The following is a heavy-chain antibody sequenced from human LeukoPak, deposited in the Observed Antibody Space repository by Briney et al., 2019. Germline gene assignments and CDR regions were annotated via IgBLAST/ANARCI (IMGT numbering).Heavy chain of an antibody. Sequence: NPSETLSLTCTVSGVSISSNTYYWAWIRQPPGRELEWIASIYYSGSTYYSPSLKSRVTIFVDTSKNHFSLTLSSVTAADTAVYYCARHSGSYRAFDVWGQGTMVTVSS. CDR3: ARHSGSYRAFDV. J-gene: IGHJ3*01. V-gene: IGHV4-39*01. D-gene: IGHD1-26*01. CDR1: GVSISSNTYY. CDR2: IYYSGST.